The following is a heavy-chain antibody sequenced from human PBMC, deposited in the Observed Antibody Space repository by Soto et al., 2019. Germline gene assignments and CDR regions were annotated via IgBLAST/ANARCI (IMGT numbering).Heavy chain of an antibody. CDR2: IYWNDDK. D-gene: IGHD6-19*01. V-gene: IGHV2-5*01. J-gene: IGHJ5*02. CDR1: GFSLSTSGVG. Sequence: QITLKESGPTLVKPTQTLTLTCTFSGFSLSTSGVGVGWIRQPPGKALEWLALIYWNDDKRYSPSLMNRLTITKDTSKNQVVLAMTNMDPGDTATYYCAHRQGQGQWLVRRQVGGFEPWGQGTLVTVSS. CDR3: AHRQGQGQWLVRRQVGGFEP.